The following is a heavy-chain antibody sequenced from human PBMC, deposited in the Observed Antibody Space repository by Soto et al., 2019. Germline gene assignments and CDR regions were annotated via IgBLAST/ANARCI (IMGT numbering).Heavy chain of an antibody. Sequence: GAEVKKPGESLKISCKGTGYFFSNYWIGWVRQMPGKGLEWMGAVQPLDSDTRNSPSLQGQVTISADNSISTAYLQWSSLQASDTAMYYCVRIVSGYDWGLYYMDVWGKGTTVTFSS. D-gene: IGHD5-12*01. J-gene: IGHJ6*03. CDR3: VRIVSGYDWGLYYMDV. CDR2: VQPLDSDT. CDR1: GYFFSNYW. V-gene: IGHV5-51*03.